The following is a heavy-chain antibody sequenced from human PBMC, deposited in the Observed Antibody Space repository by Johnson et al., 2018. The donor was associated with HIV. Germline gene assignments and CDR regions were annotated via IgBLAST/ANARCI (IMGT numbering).Heavy chain of an antibody. CDR3: AKGGSGTTRIRAQKGAFDI. CDR1: GFIFSSYD. J-gene: IGHJ3*02. Sequence: VQLVESGGGLVQPGGSLRLSCAASGFIFSSYDMHWVRQATGKGLEWVSAIGTAGDTYYPGSVKGRFTISRENAKNTLYLQMNSLRAEDTAVYYCAKGGSGTTRIRAQKGAFDIWGQGTMVTVSS. CDR2: IGTAGDT. D-gene: IGHD6-19*01. V-gene: IGHV3-13*01.